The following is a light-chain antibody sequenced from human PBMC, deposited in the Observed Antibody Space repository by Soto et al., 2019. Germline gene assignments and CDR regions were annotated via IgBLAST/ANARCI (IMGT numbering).Light chain of an antibody. V-gene: IGLV2-11*01. CDR2: DVS. J-gene: IGLJ1*01. CDR3: CSYAGSLYV. CDR1: SSDVGGYNY. Sequence: QSALTQPRSVSGSPGQSVTISCTGTSSDVGGYNYVSWYQQHPGKAPKLMIHDVSKRPSGVPDRFSGSKSGNTASLTISGLQAEDEADYYGCSYAGSLYVFGTGTKVTVL.